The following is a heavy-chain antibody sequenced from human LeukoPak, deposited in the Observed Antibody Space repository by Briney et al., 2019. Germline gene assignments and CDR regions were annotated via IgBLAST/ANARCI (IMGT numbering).Heavy chain of an antibody. V-gene: IGHV4-34*01. D-gene: IGHD1-26*01. CDR3: ARHFRLLRARYYMDV. CDR1: GFTFSSYE. CDR2: VNHSGST. Sequence: GSLRLSCAASGFTFSSYEMNWVRQVPGKGLEWIGEVNHSGSTNYNPSLKSRVTISVDTSKNHLSLKLSSVTAADTAVYYCARHFRLLRARYYMDVWGKGTTVTISS. J-gene: IGHJ6*03.